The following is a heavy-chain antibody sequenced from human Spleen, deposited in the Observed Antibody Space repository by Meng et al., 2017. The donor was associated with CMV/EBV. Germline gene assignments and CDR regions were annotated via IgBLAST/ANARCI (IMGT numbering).Heavy chain of an antibody. Sequence: GESLKISCAASGFTFSSYEMNWVRQAPGKGLECVSVIYSGGSSAFYADSVKGRFTISRDNSKNALYLQMNSLRADDTAVYYCARGVDVWGQGTTVTVSS. CDR1: GFTFSSYE. V-gene: IGHV3-23*03. CDR2: IYSGGSSA. CDR3: ARGVDV. J-gene: IGHJ6*02.